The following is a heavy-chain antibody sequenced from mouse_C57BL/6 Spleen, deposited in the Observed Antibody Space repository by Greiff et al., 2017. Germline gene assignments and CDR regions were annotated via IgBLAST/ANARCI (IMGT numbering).Heavy chain of an antibody. CDR2: IDPSDSET. D-gene: IGHD3-2*02. J-gene: IGHJ2*01. Sequence: QVQLQQPGAELVRPGSSVKLSCKASGYTFTSYWMHWVKQRPIQGLEWIGNIDPSDSETHYNQKFKDKATLTVDKSSSTAYMQLSSLTSEDSAFYYCARRDSSGTRDYWGQGTPLTVSS. CDR3: ARRDSSGTRDY. V-gene: IGHV1-52*01. CDR1: GYTFTSYW.